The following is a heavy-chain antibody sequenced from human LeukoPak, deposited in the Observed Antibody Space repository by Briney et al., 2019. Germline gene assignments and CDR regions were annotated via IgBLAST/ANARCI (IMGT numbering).Heavy chain of an antibody. D-gene: IGHD2-15*01. J-gene: IGHJ4*02. CDR2: MYHTGSS. CDR1: GDSISGTNW. Sequence: PSETLSLTCAVSGDSISGTNWWSWVRQSPGKGLEWIGEMYHTGSSNYNPSLKSRVTISVDKSKNQFSLRLSSVTAAGTAVYYCAKRSFCRSGSCYSFGFGYWGQGTLVTVSS. V-gene: IGHV4-4*02. CDR3: AKRSFCRSGSCYSFGFGY.